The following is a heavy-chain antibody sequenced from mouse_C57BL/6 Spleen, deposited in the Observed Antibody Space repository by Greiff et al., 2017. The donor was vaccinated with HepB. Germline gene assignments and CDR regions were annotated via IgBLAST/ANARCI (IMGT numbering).Heavy chain of an antibody. D-gene: IGHD2-3*01. CDR1: GYTFTSYW. V-gene: IGHV1-53*01. J-gene: IGHJ2*01. CDR2: INPSNGGT. CDR3: AREKIYDGYYVGY. Sequence: QVQLQQPGTELVKPGASVKLSCKASGYTFTSYWMHWVKQRPGQGLEWIGNINPSNGGTNYNEKFKSKATLTVDKSSSTAYMQLSSLTSEDSAVYHCAREKIYDGYYVGYWGQGTTLTVSS.